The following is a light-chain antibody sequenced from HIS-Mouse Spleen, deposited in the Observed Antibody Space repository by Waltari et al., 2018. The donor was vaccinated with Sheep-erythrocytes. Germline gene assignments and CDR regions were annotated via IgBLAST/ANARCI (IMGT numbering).Light chain of an antibody. CDR2: DVS. V-gene: IGLV2-11*01. CDR1: SSDVGGYNY. Sequence: QSALTQPRSVSGSPGQSVTISCTGTSSDVGGYNYVSWYQQHPDKAPKLMIYDVSKRPSGLPVHFSGSKSGNTASLTIAGLQAEDEADYYCCSYAGSYNYVFGTGTKVTVL. CDR3: CSYAGSYNYV. J-gene: IGLJ1*01.